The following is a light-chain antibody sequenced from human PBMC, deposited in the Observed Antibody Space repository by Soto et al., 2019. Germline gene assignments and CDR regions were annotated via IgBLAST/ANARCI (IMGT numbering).Light chain of an antibody. J-gene: IGLJ1*01. CDR1: SSDVGGSNY. Sequence: QSVLTQPASVSGSPGQSITISCTGTSSDVGGSNYVSWYQQHPGKAPKLMIYEVSNRPSGVSNRFSGSKSGNTASLTISGLQAEDEADYYCSSYTSSSTLGVFGTGTKLTVL. V-gene: IGLV2-14*01. CDR3: SSYTSSSTLGV. CDR2: EVS.